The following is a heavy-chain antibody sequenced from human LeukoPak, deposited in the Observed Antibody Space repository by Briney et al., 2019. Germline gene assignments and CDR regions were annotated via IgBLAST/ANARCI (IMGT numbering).Heavy chain of an antibody. V-gene: IGHV4-59*01. CDR2: IYYSGST. CDR1: GGSISSYY. Sequence: SETLSLTCTVSGGSISSYYWSWIRQPSGKGLEWIGYIYYSGSTNYNPSLKSRVTISVDTSKNQFSLKLSSVTAADTAVYYCARDNASKYSSSWYPAFDIWGQGTMVTVSS. D-gene: IGHD6-13*01. J-gene: IGHJ3*02. CDR3: ARDNASKYSSSWYPAFDI.